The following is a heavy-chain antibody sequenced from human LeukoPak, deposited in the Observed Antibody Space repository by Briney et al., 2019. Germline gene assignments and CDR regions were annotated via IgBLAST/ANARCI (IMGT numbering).Heavy chain of an antibody. J-gene: IGHJ4*02. CDR1: GFTFSSYE. Sequence: GGSLRLSCAASGFTFSSYEMNWVRQAPGKGLEWLSYISSSGGTIYYTDSVKGRFTISRDNAKNSLYLQMNSLRAEDTAVYYCALLAVASDFDYWGQGALVTVSS. CDR2: ISSSGGTI. D-gene: IGHD6-19*01. CDR3: ALLAVASDFDY. V-gene: IGHV3-48*03.